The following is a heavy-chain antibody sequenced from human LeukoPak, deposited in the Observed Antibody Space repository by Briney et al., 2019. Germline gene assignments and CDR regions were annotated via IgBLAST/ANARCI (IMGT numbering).Heavy chain of an antibody. Sequence: PSETLSLTCTVSGGSVSSGSYYWSWIRQPPGKGLEWIGYIYYSGSTNYNPSLKSRATISVDTSKNQFSLKLSSVTAADTAVCYCARDDSSGWYPFDYWGQGTLVTVSS. J-gene: IGHJ4*02. CDR2: IYYSGST. D-gene: IGHD6-19*01. V-gene: IGHV4-61*01. CDR1: GGSVSSGSYY. CDR3: ARDDSSGWYPFDY.